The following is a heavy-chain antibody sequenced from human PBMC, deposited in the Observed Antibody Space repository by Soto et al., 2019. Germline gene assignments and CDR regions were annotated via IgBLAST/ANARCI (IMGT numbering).Heavy chain of an antibody. Sequence: PGESLKISCKGSGYSFSNYWIAWVRQMPGKGLEYMGIIYPSDSDTRYSPSFQGQVTISADKSISTAYLQWSSLKASDTAMYYCARHNPDYYYYGMDVWGQGTTVTVSS. CDR3: ARHNPDYYYYGMDV. CDR1: GYSFSNYW. V-gene: IGHV5-51*01. CDR2: IYPSDSDT. J-gene: IGHJ6*02.